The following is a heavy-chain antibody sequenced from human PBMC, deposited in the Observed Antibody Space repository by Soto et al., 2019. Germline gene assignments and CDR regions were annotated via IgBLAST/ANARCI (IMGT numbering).Heavy chain of an antibody. J-gene: IGHJ4*02. D-gene: IGHD6-19*01. V-gene: IGHV3-15*01. CDR3: TTEPRYSSGWNPFDY. Sequence: GGSLRLSCAASGFTFSNAWMSWVRQAPGKGLEWVGRIKSKTDGGTTDYAAPVKGRFTISRDDSKNTLYLQMNSLKTEDTAVYYCTTEPRYSSGWNPFDYWGQGTLVTVSS. CDR1: GFTFSNAW. CDR2: IKSKTDGGTT.